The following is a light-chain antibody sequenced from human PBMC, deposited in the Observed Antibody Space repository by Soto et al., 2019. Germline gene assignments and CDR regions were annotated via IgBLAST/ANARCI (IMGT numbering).Light chain of an antibody. CDR1: QSVSSNY. CDR3: QRYGRSRPLS. Sequence: EIVLTQSPGTLSLSPGERATLSCRASQSVSSNYLAWYQQKPGQAPRLLIYGASTRATGIPDRFSGSGSGTDFTLSISGLEPEDFAVYYCQRYGRSRPLSFGPGTKVEIK. V-gene: IGKV3-20*01. CDR2: GAS. J-gene: IGKJ3*01.